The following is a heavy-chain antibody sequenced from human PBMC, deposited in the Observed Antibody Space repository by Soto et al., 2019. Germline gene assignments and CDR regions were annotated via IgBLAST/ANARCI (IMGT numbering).Heavy chain of an antibody. Sequence: EVQLLESGGGLVQPGGSLRLSCAASGFTFSSYAMSWVRQAPGKGLEWVSAISGSGGSTYYADSVKGRFTISRDNSKNTRYLQMNGRSAEDTAVYYCAKDRSGLQVDRQWLVPSYFDYWGQGTLVTVSS. CDR1: GFTFSSYA. CDR3: AKDRSGLQVDRQWLVPSYFDY. CDR2: ISGSGGST. D-gene: IGHD6-19*01. J-gene: IGHJ4*02. V-gene: IGHV3-23*01.